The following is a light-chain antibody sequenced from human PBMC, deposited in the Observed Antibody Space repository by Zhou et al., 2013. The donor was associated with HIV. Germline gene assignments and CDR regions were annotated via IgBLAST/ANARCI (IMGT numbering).Light chain of an antibody. CDR1: QNIDTY. V-gene: IGKV1-39*01. CDR3: QETSRTPQT. Sequence: DIQLTQSPSSLSATVGDRVTITCRASQNIDTYLNWYQHIPGRAPKLLIYGASRLKGGVPLRFRGSGSGTDFTLTITNLQAEDFATYYCQETSRTPQTFGQGTRTGDQ. CDR2: GAS. J-gene: IGKJ2*01.